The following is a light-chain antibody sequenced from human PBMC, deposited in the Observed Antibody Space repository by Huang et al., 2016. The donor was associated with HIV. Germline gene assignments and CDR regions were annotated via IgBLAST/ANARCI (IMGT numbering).Light chain of an antibody. CDR2: GAS. V-gene: IGKV1-33*01. CDR1: QDISDN. CDR3: QQYDSLPLT. J-gene: IGKJ4*01. Sequence: EIQMTQSPSSLSAFVGDRVTITCQASQDISDNLSWYQQKPEKAPKLLIYGASNLKTGVPSRFGGGGSETNFTFTISSLQPEDIATYYCQQYDSLPLTFGGGTRVEIK.